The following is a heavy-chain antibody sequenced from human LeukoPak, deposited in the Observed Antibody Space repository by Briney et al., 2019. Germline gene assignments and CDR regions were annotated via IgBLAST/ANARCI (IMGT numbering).Heavy chain of an antibody. Sequence: GGSLRLSCAASGFTFSTYAMTWVRQAPGKGLEWVSSITGSGDGTSSADSVTGRFSISRDNSKNTLYLQMNSLRAEDTAVYYCASLFLCYGCSTSSDSFNIWGQGTMLTVSS. CDR2: ITGSGDGT. V-gene: IGHV3-23*01. CDR3: ASLFLCYGCSTSSDSFNI. J-gene: IGHJ3*02. CDR1: GFTFSTYA. D-gene: IGHD6-6*01.